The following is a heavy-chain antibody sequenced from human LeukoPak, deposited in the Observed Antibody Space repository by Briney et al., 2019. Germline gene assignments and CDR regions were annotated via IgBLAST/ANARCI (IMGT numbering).Heavy chain of an antibody. CDR3: ARGGLLPWNAFDI. Sequence: SETLSLTCTVSGGSISSSSYYWGWIRQPPGKGLEWIGSIYYSGSTYYNPSLKSRVTISVDTSKNQFSLKLSSVTAADTAVYYCARGGLLPWNAFDIWGQGTMVTVSS. V-gene: IGHV4-39*07. D-gene: IGHD2-15*01. CDR1: GGSISSSSYY. CDR2: IYYSGST. J-gene: IGHJ3*02.